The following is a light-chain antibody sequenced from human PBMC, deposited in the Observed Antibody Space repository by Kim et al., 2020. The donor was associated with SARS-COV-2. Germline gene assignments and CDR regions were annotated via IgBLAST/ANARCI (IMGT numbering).Light chain of an antibody. CDR3: QQANSFPYT. Sequence: SASGGDRVTITCRASQGISSWLVWYQQKPGKAPKLLIYAASSLQSGVPSRFSGSGSGTDFTLTISSLQPEDFATYYCQQANSFPYTIGQGTKLEI. CDR1: QGISSW. J-gene: IGKJ2*01. CDR2: AAS. V-gene: IGKV1-12*01.